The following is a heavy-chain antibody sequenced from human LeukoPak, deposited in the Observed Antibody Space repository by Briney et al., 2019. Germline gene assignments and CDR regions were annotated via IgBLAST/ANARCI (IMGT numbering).Heavy chain of an antibody. CDR2: ISGSGGSI. CDR1: GFTFSNYW. D-gene: IGHD1-26*01. J-gene: IGHJ4*02. CDR3: AKDAEDSGSYYYFDS. V-gene: IGHV3-23*01. Sequence: GGSLRLSCAASGFTFSNYWMHWVRQAPGKGLVWVSGISGSGGSIDYADSVKGRFTISRDKSKNTLFLQMNSLRAEDTAVYYCAKDAEDSGSYYYFDSWGQGTLVTVSS.